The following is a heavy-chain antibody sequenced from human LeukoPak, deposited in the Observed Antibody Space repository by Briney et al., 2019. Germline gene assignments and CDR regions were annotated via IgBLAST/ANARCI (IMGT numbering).Heavy chain of an antibody. Sequence: ASVKVSCKTSGYTFTGYYMHWVRQAPGQGLEWMGWINPNSGGTNYAQKFQGRVTMTRDTSISTAYMGLSRLRSDDTAVYYCARVGYCSSTSCYTWFDPWGQGTLVTVSS. CDR3: ARVGYCSSTSCYTWFDP. V-gene: IGHV1-2*02. CDR2: INPNSGGT. D-gene: IGHD2-2*02. J-gene: IGHJ5*02. CDR1: GYTFTGYY.